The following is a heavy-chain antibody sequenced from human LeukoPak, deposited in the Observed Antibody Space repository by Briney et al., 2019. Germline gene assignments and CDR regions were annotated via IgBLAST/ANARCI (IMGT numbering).Heavy chain of an antibody. CDR1: GYTFTGYY. J-gene: IGHJ3*02. V-gene: IGHV1-2*02. CDR2: INPNSGGT. D-gene: IGHD1-1*01. Sequence: GASVKVSCKASGYTFTGYYMHWVRQAPGQGLEWMGWINPNSGGTNYAQKFQGRVTMTRDTSISTAYMELSRLRSDDTAVYYCARAVYNWNDGAFDIWGQGTMVTVSS. CDR3: ARAVYNWNDGAFDI.